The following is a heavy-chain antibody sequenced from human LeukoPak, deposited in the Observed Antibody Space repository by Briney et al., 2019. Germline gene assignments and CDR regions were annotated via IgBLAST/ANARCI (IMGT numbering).Heavy chain of an antibody. CDR1: GFTFSSYW. CDR3: ARDVGSFDY. J-gene: IGHJ4*02. D-gene: IGHD2-15*01. Sequence: GGSLRLSCAATGFTFSSYWMTWVRQAPGKGREWVANIKQDGSEKYYVDSVKGRFTISRDNAKNSLYLQMNSLRAEDTAVYYCARDVGSFDYWGQGTLVTVSS. V-gene: IGHV3-7*01. CDR2: IKQDGSEK.